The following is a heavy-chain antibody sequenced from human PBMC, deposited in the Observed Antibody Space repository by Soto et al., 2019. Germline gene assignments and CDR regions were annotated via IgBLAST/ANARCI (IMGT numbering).Heavy chain of an antibody. CDR2: ISYDGSNK. V-gene: IGHV3-30-3*01. CDR3: ARDLVLYYYGSGPGTYYYYGMDV. Sequence: GGSLRLSCAASGFTFSSYAMHWVRQAPGKGLEWVAVISYDGSNKYYADSVKGRFTISRDNSKNTLYLQMNSLRAEDTAVYYCARDLVLYYYGSGPGTYYYYGMDVWGQGTTVTVSS. CDR1: GFTFSSYA. J-gene: IGHJ6*02. D-gene: IGHD3-10*01.